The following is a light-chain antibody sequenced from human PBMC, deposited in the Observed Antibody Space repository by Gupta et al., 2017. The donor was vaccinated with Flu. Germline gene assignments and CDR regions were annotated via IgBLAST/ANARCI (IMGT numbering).Light chain of an antibody. V-gene: IGLV1-44*01. CDR1: NSNIGTEK. CDR2: SNN. Sequence: QSVLSQPPSASETPGQRVTISCSGSNSNIGTEKVNWYQQLPGTAPKLLIHSNNRRPSGVPDRFSASKSGTSAYRTISGLQPEDEADYFCEAWDARLKGVVFGGGTKLTVL. J-gene: IGLJ2*01. CDR3: EAWDARLKGVV.